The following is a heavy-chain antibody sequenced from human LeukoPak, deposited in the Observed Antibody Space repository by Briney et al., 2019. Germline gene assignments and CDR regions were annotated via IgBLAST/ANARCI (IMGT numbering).Heavy chain of an antibody. CDR3: ARDSSGWSFDY. CDR2: ISAYNGNT. J-gene: IGHJ4*02. Sequence: ASVKLSCKASGYTFTSYGISWVRQAPGQGLEWMGWISAYNGNTNYAQKLQCRVTMTTDTSTSTAYMELRSLRSDDTAVYYCARDSSGWSFDYWGQGTLVTVSS. D-gene: IGHD6-19*01. CDR1: GYTFTSYG. V-gene: IGHV1-18*01.